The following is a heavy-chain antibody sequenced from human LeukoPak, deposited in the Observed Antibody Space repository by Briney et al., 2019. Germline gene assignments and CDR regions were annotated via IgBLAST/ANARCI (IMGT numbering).Heavy chain of an antibody. V-gene: IGHV4-59*08. CDR2: IYYSGSS. CDR3: ARRLRQNLFDP. D-gene: IGHD4-17*01. J-gene: IGHJ5*02. CDR1: GVSISSDY. Sequence: SETLSLTCTVSGVSISSDYWSWIRLPPGQGLELIGYIYYSGSSNYNPSLKSRITMSVDTSTNQFSLKLTSVTAADTAVYYCARRLRQNLFDPWGQGTLVTVSS.